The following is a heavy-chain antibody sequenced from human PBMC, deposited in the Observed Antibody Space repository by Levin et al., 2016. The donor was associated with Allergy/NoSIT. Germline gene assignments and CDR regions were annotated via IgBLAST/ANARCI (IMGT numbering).Heavy chain of an antibody. V-gene: IGHV3-30-3*01. CDR2: ISYDGSNK. CDR1: GFTFSSYA. D-gene: IGHD3-10*01. CDR3: ARDFVGTMVRGGYYYYGMDV. Sequence: GESLKISCAASGFTFSSYAMHWVRQAPGKGLEWVAVISYDGSNKYYADSVKGRFTISRDNSKNTLYLQMNSLRAEDTAVYYCARDFVGTMVRGGYYYYGMDVWGQGTTVTVSS. J-gene: IGHJ6*02.